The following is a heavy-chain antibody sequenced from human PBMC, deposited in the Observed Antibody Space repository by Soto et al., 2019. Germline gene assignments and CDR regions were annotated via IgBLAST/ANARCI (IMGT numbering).Heavy chain of an antibody. V-gene: IGHV1-69*01. CDR2: IFPKFGTT. J-gene: IGHJ6*02. Sequence: QVQLVQSGAEVTKPGSSVKVSCKASGDTDTNYVISWVRQAPGQGLEWMGGIFPKFGTTYSAQKLQDRLTITADESTSTVYMQLSSLRLDDTAVYYCEAEMTFGKLSVVWGQGTTVTVSS. D-gene: IGHD3-16*02. CDR1: GDTDTNYV. CDR3: EAEMTFGKLSVV.